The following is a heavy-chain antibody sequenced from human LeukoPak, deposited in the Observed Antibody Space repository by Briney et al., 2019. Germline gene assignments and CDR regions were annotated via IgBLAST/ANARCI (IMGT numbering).Heavy chain of an antibody. CDR3: ARGRSAKAYYYYMDV. Sequence: SETLSLTCTVSGGSISSYYWSWIRQPPGKGLEWIGYIYYSGSTNYNPSLKSRVTISVDTSKNQFSLKLRTVTAADTAAYYCARGRSAKAYYYYMDVWGKGTTVTVSS. J-gene: IGHJ6*03. CDR2: IYYSGST. CDR1: GGSISSYY. V-gene: IGHV4-59*01.